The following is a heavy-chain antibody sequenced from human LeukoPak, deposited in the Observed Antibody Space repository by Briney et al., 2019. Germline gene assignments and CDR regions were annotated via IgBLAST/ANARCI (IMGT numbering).Heavy chain of an antibody. CDR1: GFTFNTCA. J-gene: IGHJ4*02. CDR2: ISESGSGT. CDR3: AKGVFGVNRAFDY. V-gene: IGHV3-23*01. D-gene: IGHD3-3*01. Sequence: GGSLRLSCEASGFTFNTCAMSWVRQAPGKGLEWVSAISESGSGTYYADSVKGRFTISRDNSKDTLYLQMNSLRVDDTALYYCAKGVFGVNRAFDYWGQGTLVPVSS.